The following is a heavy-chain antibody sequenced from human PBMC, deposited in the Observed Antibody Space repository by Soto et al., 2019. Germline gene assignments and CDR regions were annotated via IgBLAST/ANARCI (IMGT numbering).Heavy chain of an antibody. D-gene: IGHD3-10*01. CDR2: IKSKTDGGTS. CDR3: TTDRDGWGYEGGMDV. CDR1: GFTFSNAW. J-gene: IGHJ6*02. Sequence: EVQLVESGGGLVKPGGSLRLSCAASGFTFSNAWMSWVRQARGKGLEWVGRIKSKTDGGTSDYAAPVKVRSTISRDDSKNTLYLQMNSLKTEDTAVYYCTTDRDGWGYEGGMDVWGQGTTVTVSS. V-gene: IGHV3-15*01.